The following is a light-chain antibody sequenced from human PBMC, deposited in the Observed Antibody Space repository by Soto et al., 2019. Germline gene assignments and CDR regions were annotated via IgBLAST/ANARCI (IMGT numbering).Light chain of an antibody. Sequence: DIQMTQSPSTLSASVGDRVTITCRASQSISSWLAWYQQKPGKAPKLLIYKASSLESGGPSRFSGSGSGTEFPITISSLQPDDVASYYCQQYNSYSWTFGQGTKVEIK. J-gene: IGKJ1*01. CDR3: QQYNSYSWT. CDR2: KAS. V-gene: IGKV1-5*03. CDR1: QSISSW.